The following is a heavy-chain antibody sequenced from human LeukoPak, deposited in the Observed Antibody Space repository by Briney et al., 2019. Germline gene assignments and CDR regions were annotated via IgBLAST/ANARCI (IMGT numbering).Heavy chain of an antibody. CDR1: GFIFSSYD. CDR3: ARVEWQQLAHWYFDL. V-gene: IGHV3-13*01. D-gene: IGHD6-13*01. CDR2: IGTAGDT. J-gene: IGHJ2*01. Sequence: PGGSLRLSCAASGFIFSSYDMHWVRQATGKGLEWVSAIGTAGDTYYPGSVKGRFTISGENAKNSLYLQMNSLRAGDTAVYYCARVEWQQLAHWYFDLWGRGTLVTVSS.